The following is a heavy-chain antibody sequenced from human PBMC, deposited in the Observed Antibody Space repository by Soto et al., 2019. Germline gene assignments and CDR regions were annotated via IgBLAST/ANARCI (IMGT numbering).Heavy chain of an antibody. J-gene: IGHJ4*02. Sequence: SGKTGCKAPAYLLTTYSMHWVRQAPGQGLEWLGWINPNSGDTIYAQKFQDRVTMTCDTSVSTAYLELSSLSSDDTALYYCAREASAVVSLDYWGQGTVVTVSS. D-gene: IGHD2-15*01. CDR3: AREASAVVSLDY. CDR2: INPNSGDT. CDR1: AYLLTTYS. V-gene: IGHV1-2*02.